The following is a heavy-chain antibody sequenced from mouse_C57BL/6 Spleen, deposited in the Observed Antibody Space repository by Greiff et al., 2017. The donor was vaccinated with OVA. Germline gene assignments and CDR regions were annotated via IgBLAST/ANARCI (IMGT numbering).Heavy chain of an antibody. CDR3: TSWGTGTYYFDY. CDR2: IDPETGGT. Sequence: VQLQQSGAELVRPGASVTLSCKASGYTFTDYEMHWVKQTPVHGLEWIGAIDPETGGTAYNQKFKGKAILTADKSSSTAYMELRSLTTEDSAVYYCTSWGTGTYYFDYWGQGTTLTVSS. V-gene: IGHV1-15*01. CDR1: GYTFTDYE. D-gene: IGHD4-1*01. J-gene: IGHJ2*01.